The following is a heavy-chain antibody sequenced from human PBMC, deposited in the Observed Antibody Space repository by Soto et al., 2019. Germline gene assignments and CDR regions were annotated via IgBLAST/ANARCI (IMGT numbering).Heavy chain of an antibody. J-gene: IGHJ4*02. Sequence: PSETLSLTCTVSGGSISSYYWSWIRQPPGKGLEWIGYIYYSGSTNYNPSLKSRVTISVDTSKNQFSLKLSSVTAADTAVYYCARLGGRRLRFLEWFLDYWGQGTLVTVSS. CDR3: ARLGGRRLRFLEWFLDY. V-gene: IGHV4-59*08. CDR1: GGSISSYY. D-gene: IGHD3-3*01. CDR2: IYYSGST.